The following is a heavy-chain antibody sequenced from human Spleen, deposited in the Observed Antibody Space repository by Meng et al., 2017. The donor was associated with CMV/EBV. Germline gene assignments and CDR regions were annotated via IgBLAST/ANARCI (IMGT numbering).Heavy chain of an antibody. D-gene: IGHD4-23*01. CDR3: ARDSDYGGNYHLRY. CDR2: ISYDGSNK. Sequence: QAPDEGLEWVAVISYDGSNKYYADSVKGRFTISRDNSKNTLYLQMNSLRAEDTAVYYCARDSDYGGNYHLRYWGQGTLVTVSS. J-gene: IGHJ4*02. V-gene: IGHV3-30-3*01.